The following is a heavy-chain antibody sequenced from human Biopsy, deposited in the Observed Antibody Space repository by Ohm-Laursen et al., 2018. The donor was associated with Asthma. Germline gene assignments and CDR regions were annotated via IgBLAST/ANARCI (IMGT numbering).Heavy chain of an antibody. CDR3: ARVPTTLRYFDL. CDR1: GGSVSTGSYY. J-gene: IGHJ2*01. Sequence: SDTLSLTWTVSGGSVSTGSYYWSWIRQPPGKGLAWVSYISYSGSTDYNPSLKSRLTISMDTSKNQFSLKLSSVTAADTAVHYCARVPTTLRYFDLWGRGTLVTVSS. CDR2: ISYSGST. V-gene: IGHV4-61*01. D-gene: IGHD2-15*01.